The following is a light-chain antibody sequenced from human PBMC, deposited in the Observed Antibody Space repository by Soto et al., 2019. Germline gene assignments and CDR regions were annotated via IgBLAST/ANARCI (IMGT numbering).Light chain of an antibody. CDR3: QQLNTYPRT. V-gene: IGKV1-9*01. CDR1: QGVTTN. CDR2: DVS. J-gene: IGKJ3*01. Sequence: TQSPDTLSVSPGERATLTCRAGQGVTTNFAWYQQKPGKAPDLLISDVSKLERGVASRFSGSGSGTEFTLTISSMQPEDFATYYCQQLNTYPRTFGPGTKVDI.